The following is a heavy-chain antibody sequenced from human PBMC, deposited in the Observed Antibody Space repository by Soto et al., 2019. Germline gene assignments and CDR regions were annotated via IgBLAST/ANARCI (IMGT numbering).Heavy chain of an antibody. D-gene: IGHD6-19*01. CDR3: AKGFGYSSGWEYNWFDP. CDR2: ISWNSGSI. J-gene: IGHJ5*02. V-gene: IGHV3-9*01. CDR1: GFTFDDYA. Sequence: EVQLVESGGGLVQPGRSLRLSCAASGFTFDDYAMHWVRQAPGKGLEWVSGISWNSGSIGYADSVKGRFTISRDNAKNSLYRQMNSLRAEDTALYYCAKGFGYSSGWEYNWFDPWGQGTLVTVSS.